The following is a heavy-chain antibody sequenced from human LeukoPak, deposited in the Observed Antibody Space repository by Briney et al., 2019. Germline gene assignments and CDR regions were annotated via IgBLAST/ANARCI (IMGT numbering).Heavy chain of an antibody. Sequence: SETLSLTCTVSGGSISSYYWSWIRQPPGKGLEWIGYIYYSGSTNYNPSLKSRVTISVDTSKNQFSLKLSSVTAADTAVYYCARVRAGYQLDWGQGTLVTVSS. CDR1: GGSISSYY. CDR3: ARVRAGYQLD. J-gene: IGHJ4*02. CDR2: IYYSGST. D-gene: IGHD3-9*01. V-gene: IGHV4-59*01.